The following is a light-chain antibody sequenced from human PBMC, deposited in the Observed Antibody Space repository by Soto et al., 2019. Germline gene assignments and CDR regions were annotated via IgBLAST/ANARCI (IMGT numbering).Light chain of an antibody. J-gene: IGLJ1*01. Sequence: QSALTQPASVSGSPGESITISCTGTSSDVGGYNSVSWYQHHPGKAPKLILYDVGARPSGVSDRFSGSKSGNTASLTISGLQAADESDYFCSLFTSSMTNVFGSGTKLTVL. V-gene: IGLV2-14*03. CDR1: SSDVGGYNS. CDR3: SLFTSSMTNV. CDR2: DVG.